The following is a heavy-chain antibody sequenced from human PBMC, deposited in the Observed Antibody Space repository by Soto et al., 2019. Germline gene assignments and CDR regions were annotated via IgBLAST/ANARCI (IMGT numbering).Heavy chain of an antibody. Sequence: QLQLQESGPGLVKPSETLSLTCTVSGVSISSRSYYWGWIRQPPGKGLEWIGSIYYSGSTYYNPSLKTRVTISVDTSKNQFSLKLSSVTAADTAVYYCARRGYGSGSYSDYWGQGTLVTVSS. CDR1: GVSISSRSYY. V-gene: IGHV4-39*01. D-gene: IGHD3-10*01. CDR3: ARRGYGSGSYSDY. CDR2: IYYSGST. J-gene: IGHJ4*02.